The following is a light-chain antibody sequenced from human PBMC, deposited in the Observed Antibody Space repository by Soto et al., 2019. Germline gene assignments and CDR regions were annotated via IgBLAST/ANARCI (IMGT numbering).Light chain of an antibody. CDR3: QHYNSYSEA. J-gene: IGKJ1*01. V-gene: IGKV1-5*03. Sequence: DTQMTQSPSTLSGSVGDRVTSSRRASQTISSWLAWYQQKPGKAPKLLIYKASTLKSGVPSRFSGSGSGTEFPLTTSSPQPHDFATYYCQHYNSYSEAFGQGTKVDIK. CDR2: KAS. CDR1: QTISSW.